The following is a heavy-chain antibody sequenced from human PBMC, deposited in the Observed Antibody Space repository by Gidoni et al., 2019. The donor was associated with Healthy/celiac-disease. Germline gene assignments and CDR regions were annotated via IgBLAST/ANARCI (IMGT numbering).Heavy chain of an antibody. V-gene: IGHV4-34*01. CDR1: GGSFSGYY. CDR3: ARVTRSYSSGWYYYFDY. CDR2: INHSGST. J-gene: IGHJ4*02. D-gene: IGHD6-19*01. Sequence: QVQLQQWGAGLLQPSETLSLTCAVYGGSFSGYYWSWIRQPPGKGLEWIGEINHSGSTNYNPSLKSRVTISVDTSKNQFSLKLSSVTAADTAVNYCARVTRSYSSGWYYYFDYWGQGTLVTVSS.